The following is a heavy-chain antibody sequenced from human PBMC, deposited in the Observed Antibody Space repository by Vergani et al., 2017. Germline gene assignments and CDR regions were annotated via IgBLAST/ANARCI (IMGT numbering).Heavy chain of an antibody. CDR2: IYYSGST. V-gene: IGHV4-39*07. J-gene: IGHJ4*02. CDR1: GGSISSSSYY. CDR3: ARGAGTMILARGYYFDY. D-gene: IGHD3-22*01. Sequence: QLQLQESGPGLVKPSETLSLTCTVSGGSISSSSYYWGWIRQPPGKGLEWIGNIYYSGSTYYNPSLKRRVTISVDTSKNQFSLKLSSVTAADTAVYYCARGAGTMILARGYYFDYWGQGTLVTVSS.